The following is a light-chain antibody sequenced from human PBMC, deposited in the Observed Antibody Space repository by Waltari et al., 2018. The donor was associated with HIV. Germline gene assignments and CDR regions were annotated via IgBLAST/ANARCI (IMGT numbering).Light chain of an antibody. V-gene: IGLV2-8*01. CDR3: SSYAGSGNLLL. Sequence: QSALTQPPAASGSPGQSVTISCTGTSNDIGPYTYVSRYQQHPDKAPRLLIYEVNKRPSGVPGRFSGSKSGNTASLTVSGLQAEDEADYYCSSYAGSGNLLLFGGGTKVTVL. J-gene: IGLJ6*01. CDR1: SNDIGPYTY. CDR2: EVN.